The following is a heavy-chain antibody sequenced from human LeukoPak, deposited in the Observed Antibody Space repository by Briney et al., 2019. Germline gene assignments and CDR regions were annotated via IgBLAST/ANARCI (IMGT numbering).Heavy chain of an antibody. J-gene: IGHJ3*02. CDR3: ARYGLGDTFDI. Sequence: PGGSLRLSCAASGFTFSSYWMSWVRQAPGKGLEWMASIKQDASETRYVDSVKGRFTILRDNTATSLFLHMNSLRAEDTAVYYCARYGLGDTFDIWGHGTVVTVSS. CDR1: GFTFSSYW. V-gene: IGHV3-7*01. D-gene: IGHD4-17*01. CDR2: IKQDASET.